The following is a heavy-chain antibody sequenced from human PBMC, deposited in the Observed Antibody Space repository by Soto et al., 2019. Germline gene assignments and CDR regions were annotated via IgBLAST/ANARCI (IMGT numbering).Heavy chain of an antibody. J-gene: IGHJ6*01. D-gene: IGHD6-13*01. Sequence: GSLRLSCAASCFTVSSDYMTWFRQSPGKVLEWVSVIYTGGSTYYADSVKGRLTISRDNPKNTLYLQMHGLRAEDTAVYYCARVRGSWGSYYYYGMELWGQGTTVNVSS. CDR3: ARVRGSWGSYYYYGMEL. CDR1: CFTVSSDY. V-gene: IGHV3-53*01. CDR2: IYTGGST.